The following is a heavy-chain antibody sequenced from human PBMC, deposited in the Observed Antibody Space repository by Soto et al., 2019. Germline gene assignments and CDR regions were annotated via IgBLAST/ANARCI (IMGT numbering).Heavy chain of an antibody. CDR3: ARHTAYYYDTSGYLGDY. V-gene: IGHV5-51*01. D-gene: IGHD3-22*01. CDR1: GYSFSTYW. CDR2: IYPGDSDT. Sequence: GESLKISCKASGYSFSTYWIGWVRQMPGKGLEWMGIIYPGDSDTRYSPSFQGQVTISADKSISTAYLQWSSLKASDTAMYYCARHTAYYYDTSGYLGDYWGQGTLVTVSS. J-gene: IGHJ4*02.